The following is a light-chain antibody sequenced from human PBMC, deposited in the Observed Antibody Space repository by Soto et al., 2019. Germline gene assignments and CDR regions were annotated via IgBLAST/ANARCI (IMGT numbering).Light chain of an antibody. V-gene: IGLV2-11*01. CDR2: DVS. CDR1: SSDVGTYNY. CDR3: CSCGGSPRYV. J-gene: IGLJ1*01. Sequence: QSALTQPRSVSGSPGQSVTISCTGTSSDVGTYNYVSWYQQHPGKAPKVMIYDVSERPSGVPDRFSGSKSGNTASLTISGLQAEDEAYYYCCSCGGSPRYVFGTGTKLTVL.